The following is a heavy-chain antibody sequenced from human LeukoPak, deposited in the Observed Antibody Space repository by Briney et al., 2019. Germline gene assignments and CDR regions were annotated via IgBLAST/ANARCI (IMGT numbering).Heavy chain of an antibody. Sequence: GASVKASCKASGYTFTSYGISWVRQAPGQGLEWMGWISAYNGNTNYAQKLQGRVTMTTDTSTSTAYMELRSLRSDDTAVYYCARVGAVAPFPSDGMDVWGQGTTVTVSS. CDR3: ARVGAVAPFPSDGMDV. CDR1: GYTFTSYG. V-gene: IGHV1-18*01. D-gene: IGHD6-19*01. J-gene: IGHJ6*02. CDR2: ISAYNGNT.